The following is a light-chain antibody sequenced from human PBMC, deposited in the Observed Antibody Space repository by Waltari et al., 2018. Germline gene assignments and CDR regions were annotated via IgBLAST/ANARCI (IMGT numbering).Light chain of an antibody. Sequence: SYELTQPPSVSVSPGQTASIPCSGNKLGDKYACWYQQKPGQSPVVVLYQDTKRPSGLPERFSGSNSGNTATLTISGTQAMDEADYYCQAWDTSTYHVVFGGGTKLTVL. CDR3: QAWDTSTYHVV. CDR1: KLGDKY. V-gene: IGLV3-1*01. CDR2: QDT. J-gene: IGLJ2*01.